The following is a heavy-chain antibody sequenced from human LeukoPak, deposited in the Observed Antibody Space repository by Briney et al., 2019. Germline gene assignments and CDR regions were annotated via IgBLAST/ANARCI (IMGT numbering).Heavy chain of an antibody. Sequence: SETLSLTCTVSGGSISSYYWSWIRQPPGKGLEWIGYIYYSGSTNYNPSLKSRVTISVDTSKNQFSLKLSSVTAADTAVYYCARVRKRYYYDSSGPDFDYWGRGTLVTVSS. CDR2: IYYSGST. D-gene: IGHD3-22*01. J-gene: IGHJ4*02. CDR3: ARVRKRYYYDSSGPDFDY. V-gene: IGHV4-59*01. CDR1: GGSISSYY.